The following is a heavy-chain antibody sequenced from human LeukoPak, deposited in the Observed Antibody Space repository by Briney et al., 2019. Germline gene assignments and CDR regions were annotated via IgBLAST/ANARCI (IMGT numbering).Heavy chain of an antibody. Sequence: SETLSLTCTVSGGSISSYYWSWIRQPPGKGLEWIGYIYYSGSTNYNPSLKSRVTISVDTSKNQFSLELSSVTAADTAVYYCARDSPGGDDAFDIWGQGTMVTVSS. CDR3: ARDSPGGDDAFDI. V-gene: IGHV4-59*01. CDR2: IYYSGST. CDR1: GGSISSYY. J-gene: IGHJ3*02. D-gene: IGHD1-14*01.